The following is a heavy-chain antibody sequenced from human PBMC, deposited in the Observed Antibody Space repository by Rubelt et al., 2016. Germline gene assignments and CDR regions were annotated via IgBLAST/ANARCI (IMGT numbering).Heavy chain of an antibody. V-gene: IGHV4-38-2*02. D-gene: IGHD6-6*01. CDR1: GYSISSGYY. Sequence: QVQLQESGPRLVQPSETLSLTCTVSGYSISSGYYWGWIRQPPGKGLEWIGSIYHTGTTYYNTSLKSRLPISVDTSKNQFSLRRNSVTAADTAVYYCGRRPPSSSSDPDYWGQGTLVTVSS. CDR2: IYHTGTT. CDR3: GRRPPSSSSDPDY. J-gene: IGHJ4*02.